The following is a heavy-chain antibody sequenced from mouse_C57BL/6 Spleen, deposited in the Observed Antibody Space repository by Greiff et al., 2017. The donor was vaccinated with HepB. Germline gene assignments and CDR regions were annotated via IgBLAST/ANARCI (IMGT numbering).Heavy chain of an antibody. J-gene: IGHJ4*01. CDR3: ARSDYYGYAMDY. CDR1: GISITTGNYR. D-gene: IGHD1-1*01. V-gene: IGHV3-5*01. Sequence: EVKLMESGPGLVKPSQTVFLTCTVTGISITTGNYRWSWIRQFPGNKLEWIGYIYYSGTITYNPSLTSRTTITRDTPKNQFFLEMNSLTAEDTATYYCARSDYYGYAMDYWGQGTSVTVSS. CDR2: IYYSGTI.